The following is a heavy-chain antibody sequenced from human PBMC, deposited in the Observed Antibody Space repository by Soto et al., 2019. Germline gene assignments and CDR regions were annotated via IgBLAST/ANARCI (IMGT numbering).Heavy chain of an antibody. J-gene: IGHJ5*02. CDR3: AREFPSTYWFDP. V-gene: IGHV1-46*01. Sequence: GASVKVSCKTSGYPLINFCVHWVRQAPGQGLEWLGNINPRADSTVYAPKFEDRVSMTRDTSTSTVYMELSSLTSDDTAMYYCAREFPSTYWFDPWGHGTLVTVSS. CDR1: GYPLINFC. D-gene: IGHD3-16*01. CDR2: INPRADST.